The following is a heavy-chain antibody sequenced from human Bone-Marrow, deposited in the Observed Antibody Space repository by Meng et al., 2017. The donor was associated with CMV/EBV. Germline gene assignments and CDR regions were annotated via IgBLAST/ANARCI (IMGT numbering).Heavy chain of an antibody. D-gene: IGHD6-13*01. CDR2: IYSGGSST. Sequence: GGSLRLSCAASGFTFSSYAMSWVRQAPGKGLEWVSVIYSGGSSTYYADSVKGRFTISRDNSKNTLYLQMNSLRAEDTAVYYCAKVTQIAAAGVFYIDYWGQGTLVTVSS. CDR3: AKVTQIAAAGVFYIDY. J-gene: IGHJ4*01. CDR1: GFTFSSYA. V-gene: IGHV3-23*03.